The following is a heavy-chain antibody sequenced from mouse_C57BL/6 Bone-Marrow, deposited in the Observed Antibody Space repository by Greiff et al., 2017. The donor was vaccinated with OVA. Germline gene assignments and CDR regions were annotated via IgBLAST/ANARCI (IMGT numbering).Heavy chain of an antibody. V-gene: IGHV1-81*01. CDR3: ARDYGSSYGRYFDV. Sequence: QVHVKQSGAELARPGASVKLSCKASGYTFTSYGISWVKQRTGQGLEWIGEIYPRSGNTYYNEKFKGKATLTADKSSSTAYMELRSLTSEDSAVYFCARDYGSSYGRYFDVWGTGTTVTVSS. CDR1: GYTFTSYG. D-gene: IGHD1-1*01. CDR2: IYPRSGNT. J-gene: IGHJ1*03.